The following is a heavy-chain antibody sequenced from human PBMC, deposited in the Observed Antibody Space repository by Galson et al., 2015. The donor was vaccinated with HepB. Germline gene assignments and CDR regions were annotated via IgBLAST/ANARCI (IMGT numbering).Heavy chain of an antibody. V-gene: IGHV3-21*01. CDR1: GFTFSSYS. CDR3: ARAATVTYRYGMDV. J-gene: IGHJ6*02. D-gene: IGHD4-17*01. Sequence: SLRLSCAASGFTFSSYSMNWVRQAPGKGLEWVSSISSSSSYIYYADSVKGRFTISRDNAKNSLYLQMNSLRAEDTAVYYCARAATVTYRYGMDVWGQGTTVTVSS. CDR2: ISSSSSYI.